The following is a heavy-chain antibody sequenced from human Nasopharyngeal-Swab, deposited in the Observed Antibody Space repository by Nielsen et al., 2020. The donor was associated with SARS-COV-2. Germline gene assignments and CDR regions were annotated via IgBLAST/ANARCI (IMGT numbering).Heavy chain of an antibody. D-gene: IGHD3-16*02. CDR3: ATDLRVMITFGGVIALDY. CDR2: INPSGGST. Sequence: ASVKVSCKASGYTFTSYYMHWVRQAPGQGLEWMGIINPSGGSTSYAQKFQGRVTMTEDTSTDTAYMELSSLRSEDTAVYYCATDLRVMITFGGVIALDYWGQGTLVTVSS. J-gene: IGHJ4*02. V-gene: IGHV1-46*01. CDR1: GYTFTSYY.